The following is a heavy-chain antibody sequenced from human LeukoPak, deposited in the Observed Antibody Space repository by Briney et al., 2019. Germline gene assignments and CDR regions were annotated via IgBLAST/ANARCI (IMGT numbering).Heavy chain of an antibody. CDR3: ARSKWEAAAGIFTDAFDI. V-gene: IGHV4-38-2*02. D-gene: IGHD6-13*01. CDR2: IYHGGSA. J-gene: IGHJ3*02. CDR1: GYSISSGYY. Sequence: SETLSLTCTVAGYSISSGYYWGWIRQPPGKGLEGIGSIYHGGSAYYNPSLKSRVTISVDTSKNQFSLKLSSVTAADTAVYYCARSKWEAAAGIFTDAFDIWGQGTMVTVSS.